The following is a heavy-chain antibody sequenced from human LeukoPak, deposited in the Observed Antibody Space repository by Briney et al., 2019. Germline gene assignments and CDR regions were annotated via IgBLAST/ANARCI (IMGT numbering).Heavy chain of an antibody. J-gene: IGHJ4*02. CDR1: GFTFSSYA. D-gene: IGHD4-17*01. V-gene: IGHV3-30-3*01. CDR2: ISYDGSNK. CDR3: ARARMTTPDY. Sequence: PGGSLRLSCAASGFTFSSYAMHWVRQAPGKGLEWVAVISYDGSNKYYADSVKGRFTISRDNSKNTLYLQMNSLRAEDTAVYYCARARMTTPDYWGQGTLVTVSS.